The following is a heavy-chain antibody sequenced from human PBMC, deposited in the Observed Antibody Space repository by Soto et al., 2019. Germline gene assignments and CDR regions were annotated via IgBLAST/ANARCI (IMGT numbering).Heavy chain of an antibody. CDR3: AAGYSYGFTNY. CDR2: IVVGSGNT. D-gene: IGHD5-18*01. Sequence: SSVKVSCKASGFTFTSSAVQWVRQARGQRLEWIGWIVVGSGNTNYAQKFQERVTITRDMSTSTAYMELSSLRSEDTAVYYCAAGYSYGFTNYWGQGTLVTVSS. CDR1: GFTFTSSA. V-gene: IGHV1-58*01. J-gene: IGHJ4*02.